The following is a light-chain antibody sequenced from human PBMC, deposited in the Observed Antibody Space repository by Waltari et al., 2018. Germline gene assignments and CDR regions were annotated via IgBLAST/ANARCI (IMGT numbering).Light chain of an antibody. CDR2: SSS. J-gene: IGKJ1*01. V-gene: IGKV3-15*01. CDR1: QSVASR. CDR3: QHYGDWPPQWT. Sequence: EIVMTQSPVTLSVSPGERATVSCRASQSVASRLAWYKQTPGQAPSLLIYSSSTRATGVPDRFSGSGSGTEFTLTISSLQSEDFGIYYCQHYGDWPPQWTFGQGTKVEIK.